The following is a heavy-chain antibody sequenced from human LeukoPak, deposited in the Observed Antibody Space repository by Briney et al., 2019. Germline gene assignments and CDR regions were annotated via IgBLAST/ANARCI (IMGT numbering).Heavy chain of an antibody. Sequence: SETLPLTCSVSGASISSGSYYWGWIRQPPGKGLEWIGNIYYSGSTYYNPSLKSRVTISVDTSKNQFSLKLSSVTAADTAVYYCARLVTEYGDYATYYYYYMDVWGKGTTVTISS. J-gene: IGHJ6*03. CDR1: GASISSGSYY. CDR2: IYYSGST. D-gene: IGHD4-17*01. V-gene: IGHV4-39*01. CDR3: ARLVTEYGDYATYYYYYMDV.